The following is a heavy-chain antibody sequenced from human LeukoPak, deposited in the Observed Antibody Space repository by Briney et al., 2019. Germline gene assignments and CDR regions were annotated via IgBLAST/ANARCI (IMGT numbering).Heavy chain of an antibody. V-gene: IGHV3-23*01. CDR1: GFTFSSYA. D-gene: IGHD3-9*01. CDR3: ARDAGRTGVIITYFDY. CDR2: ISGSGGST. J-gene: IGHJ4*02. Sequence: PGGSLRLSCAASGFTFSSYAMSWVRQAPGKGLEWVSGISGSGGSTYYADSVKSRFTISRDNSKNTLYLQMNSLRAEDTAVYYCARDAGRTGVIITYFDYWGQGTLVTVSS.